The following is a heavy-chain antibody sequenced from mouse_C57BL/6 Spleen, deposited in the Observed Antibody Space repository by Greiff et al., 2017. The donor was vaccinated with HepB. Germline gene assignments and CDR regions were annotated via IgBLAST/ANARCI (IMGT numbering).Heavy chain of an antibody. J-gene: IGHJ2*01. V-gene: IGHV1-18*01. CDR1: GYTFTDYN. Sequence: VHVKQSGPELVKPGASVKIPCKASGYTFTDYNMDWVKQSHGKSLEWIGDINPNNGGTIYNQKFKGKATLTVDKSSSTAYMELRSLTSEDTAVYYCARRDYGYDGYFDYWGQGTTLTVSS. CDR3: ARRDYGYDGYFDY. D-gene: IGHD2-2*01. CDR2: INPNNGGT.